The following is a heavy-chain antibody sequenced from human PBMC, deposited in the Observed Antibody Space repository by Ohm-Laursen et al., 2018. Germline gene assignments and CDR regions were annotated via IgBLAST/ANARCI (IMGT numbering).Heavy chain of an antibody. Sequence: GSSVKVSCKASGYTFTGYYMHWVRQAPGQGLEWMGWINPNSGGTNYAQKFQGRVTMTRDTSISTAYMELSRLRSDDTAVYYCAIGTPRYGSDAFDIWGQGTMVTVSS. CDR1: GYTFTGYY. V-gene: IGHV1-2*02. D-gene: IGHD4-17*01. J-gene: IGHJ3*02. CDR3: AIGTPRYGSDAFDI. CDR2: INPNSGGT.